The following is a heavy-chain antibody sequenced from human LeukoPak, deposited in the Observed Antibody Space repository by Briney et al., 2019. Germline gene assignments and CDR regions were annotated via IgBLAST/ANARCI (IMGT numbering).Heavy chain of an antibody. CDR1: GGSFSGYY. Sequence: SETLSLTCAVYGGSFSGYYWSWIRQPPGKGLEWIGEINHSGSTNYNPSLKSRVTISVDTSKNQFSLKLSSVTAADTAVYYCAGHAEILGYSGYYFGSDYWGQGTLVTVSS. V-gene: IGHV4-34*01. CDR2: INHSGST. J-gene: IGHJ4*02. CDR3: AGHAEILGYSGYYFGSDY. D-gene: IGHD5-12*01.